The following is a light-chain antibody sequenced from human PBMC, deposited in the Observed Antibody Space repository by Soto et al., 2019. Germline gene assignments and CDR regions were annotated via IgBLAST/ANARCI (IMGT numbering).Light chain of an antibody. CDR3: QQSYSTPLT. CDR1: EDISTW. CDR2: AAS. Sequence: DIQMTQSPSSVSASVGDRVTITCRSSEDISTWLAWYQQKLGKAPKLLIYAASSLQSGVPSRFSGSGSGTDFTLTISSLQPEDFATYYCQQSYSTPLTFGGGTKVDIK. V-gene: IGKV1-12*01. J-gene: IGKJ4*01.